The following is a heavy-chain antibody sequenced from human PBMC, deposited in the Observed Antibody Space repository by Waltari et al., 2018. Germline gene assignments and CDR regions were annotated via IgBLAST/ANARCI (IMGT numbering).Heavy chain of an antibody. CDR1: GDSITSTSYY. D-gene: IGHD2-8*01. J-gene: IGHJ4*02. V-gene: IGHV4-39*01. CDR2: FSYNANT. Sequence: QLQLQESGPGLVKPSETLSLTCSVSGDSITSTSYYWGWIRQPPGKGLEWIGSFSYNANTYYTPSLKSRVTISVDTSKNQFSLQLRSVTAADTAVYYCARPGRVGGGSLMGLDYWGQGTLVTVSS. CDR3: ARPGRVGGGSLMGLDY.